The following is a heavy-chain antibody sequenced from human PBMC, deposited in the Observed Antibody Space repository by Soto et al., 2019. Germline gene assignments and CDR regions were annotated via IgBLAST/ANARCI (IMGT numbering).Heavy chain of an antibody. Sequence: QVQLVQSGAEVKKPGSSVKVSCKASGGTFSKNAISWVRQAPGQGLEWMGGIIPAFDRANYAQKFQGRVTLTADESTRTSYMDLSSLRSEDPAVYYCARDTREITRVRGVLPYYVYHMDVWGQGTTVTVSS. J-gene: IGHJ6*02. CDR3: ARDTREITRVRGVLPYYVYHMDV. CDR2: IIPAFDRA. CDR1: GGTFSKNA. D-gene: IGHD3-10*01. V-gene: IGHV1-69*01.